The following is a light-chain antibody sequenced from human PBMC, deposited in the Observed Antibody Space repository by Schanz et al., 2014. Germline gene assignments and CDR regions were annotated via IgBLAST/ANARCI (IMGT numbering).Light chain of an antibody. J-gene: IGLJ3*02. V-gene: IGLV2-8*01. CDR3: NSFTSSHTHV. CDR1: SSDIGGYNY. Sequence: QSALTQPPSASGSPGQSVTISCTGTSSDIGGYNYVSWYQQHPGKAPKLLIYEVTNRPSGVPDRFSGSKSGNTASLTISGLQAEDEADYYCNSFTSSHTHVFGGGTKLTVL. CDR2: EVT.